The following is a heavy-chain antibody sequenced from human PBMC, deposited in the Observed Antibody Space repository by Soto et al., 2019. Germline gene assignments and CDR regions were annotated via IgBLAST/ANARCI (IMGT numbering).Heavy chain of an antibody. V-gene: IGHV4-34*01. CDR3: ARYGRIPTIASRRPKPYYYYGLDA. J-gene: IGHJ6*02. CDR1: CGSFSGYY. Sequence: PSETLSLTSAVDCGSFSGYYWSWVRQPPGKGLEWIGEINHSGSANYNPSLRSRVIISGDTSKNQLSLKLSSVTAADTAMYYCARYGRIPTIASRRPKPYYYYGLDARGQGPTVTVSS. D-gene: IGHD6-6*01. CDR2: INHSGSA.